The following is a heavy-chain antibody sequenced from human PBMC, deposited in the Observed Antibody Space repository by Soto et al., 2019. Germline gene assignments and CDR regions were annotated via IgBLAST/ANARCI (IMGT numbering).Heavy chain of an antibody. CDR2: ISGSGGST. D-gene: IGHD3-9*01. CDR3: AKAEPYDILTGYIDY. V-gene: IGHV3-23*01. J-gene: IGHJ4*02. Sequence: LRLSCAASGFTFRSYAMSLFRQAPGKGLEWVSAISGSGGSTYYADSVKGRFTISRDNSKNTLYLQMNSLRAEDTAVYYCAKAEPYDILTGYIDYWGQGTLVTVSS. CDR1: GFTFRSYA.